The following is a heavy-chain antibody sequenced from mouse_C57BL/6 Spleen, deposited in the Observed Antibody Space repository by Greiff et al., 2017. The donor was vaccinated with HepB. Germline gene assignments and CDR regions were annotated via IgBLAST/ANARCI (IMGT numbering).Heavy chain of an antibody. V-gene: IGHV1-64*01. Sequence: QVQLQQPGAELVKPGASVKLSCKASGYTFTSYWMHWVKQRPGQGLEWIGMIHPNSGSTNYNEKFKSKATLTVDKSSSTAYMQLSSLTSEDSAVYYCAITGTYWYFDVWGTGTTVTVSS. CDR3: AITGTYWYFDV. J-gene: IGHJ1*03. CDR1: GYTFTSYW. D-gene: IGHD4-1*01. CDR2: IHPNSGST.